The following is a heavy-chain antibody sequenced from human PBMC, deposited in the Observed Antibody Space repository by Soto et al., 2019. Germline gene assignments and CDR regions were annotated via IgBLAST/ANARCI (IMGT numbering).Heavy chain of an antibody. J-gene: IGHJ6*02. CDR3: ARGGYYDSSGSRNYHYYGMNV. D-gene: IGHD3-22*01. CDR1: GYTFSSYG. Sequence: QVQLVQSGGEVKKPGASVKVSCKASGYTFSSYGINWVRQAPGQGLEWLGWISPYDGNPKYAQILQGRVSMTTDTSTKTAYMEVRSLRSDDTAVYYCARGGYYDSSGSRNYHYYGMNVWGQGTTVTFSS. CDR2: ISPYDGNP. V-gene: IGHV1-18*01.